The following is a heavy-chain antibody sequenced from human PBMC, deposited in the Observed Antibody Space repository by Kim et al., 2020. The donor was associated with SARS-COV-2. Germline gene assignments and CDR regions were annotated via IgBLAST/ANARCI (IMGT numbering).Heavy chain of an antibody. D-gene: IGHD6-13*01. CDR2: ISSSGSMI. CDR1: GFTFSSYE. V-gene: IGHV3-48*03. CDR3: ARDQGHSNSWSFDY. J-gene: IGHJ4*02. Sequence: GGSLRLSCAASGFTFSSYEMNWLRQAPGKGLEWVSYISSSGSMIYYADSVKGRFTISRDNAKNSQYLQMNSLRAEDTAVYYCARDQGHSNSWSFDYWGQG.